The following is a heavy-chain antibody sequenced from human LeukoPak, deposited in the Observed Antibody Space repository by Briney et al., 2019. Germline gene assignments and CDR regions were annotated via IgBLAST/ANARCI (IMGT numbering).Heavy chain of an antibody. CDR2: INPNSGGT. CDR1: GYTFTGYY. V-gene: IGHV1-2*02. J-gene: IGHJ5*02. CDR3: ARDDYGDINWFDP. Sequence: ASVKVSCEASGYTFTGYYMHWVRQAPGQGLEWMGWINPNSGGTNYAQKFQGRVTMTRDTSISTAYMELSRLRSDDTAVYYCARDDYGDINWFDPWGQGTLVTVSS. D-gene: IGHD4-17*01.